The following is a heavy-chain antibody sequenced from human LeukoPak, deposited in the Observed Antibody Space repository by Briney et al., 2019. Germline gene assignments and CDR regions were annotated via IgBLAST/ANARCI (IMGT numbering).Heavy chain of an antibody. CDR1: GYTFTSYY. Sequence: GASVKVSCKASGYTFTSYYMHWVRQAPGQGLEWMGIINPSGGSTSYAQRFQGRVTMTRDTSTSTVYMELSSLRSEDTAVYYCARDRGYYYDSSGYLNWGQGTLVTVSS. J-gene: IGHJ4*02. CDR2: INPSGGST. CDR3: ARDRGYYYDSSGYLN. D-gene: IGHD3-22*01. V-gene: IGHV1-46*01.